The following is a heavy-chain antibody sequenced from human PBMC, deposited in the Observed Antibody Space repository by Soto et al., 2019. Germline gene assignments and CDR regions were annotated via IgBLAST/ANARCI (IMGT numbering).Heavy chain of an antibody. Sequence: QVQLQESGPGLVKPSGTLSLTCAVSGGSISTYYWTWIRQPPGKGLEWIGYIYYSGSTNYNPSLKSRVTISEDTSKKQFSLKLNSVTAADTAVYYCARGGGYSNPYNFDYWGQGTLVTVSS. CDR3: ARGGGYSNPYNFDY. V-gene: IGHV4-59*01. CDR1: GGSISTYY. D-gene: IGHD5-18*01. CDR2: IYYSGST. J-gene: IGHJ4*02.